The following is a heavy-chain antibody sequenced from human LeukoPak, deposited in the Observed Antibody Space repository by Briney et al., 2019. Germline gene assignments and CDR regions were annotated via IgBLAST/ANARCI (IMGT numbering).Heavy chain of an antibody. J-gene: IGHJ3*02. CDR1: GGSISSYY. D-gene: IGHD3-3*01. CDR2: IYYSGST. CDR3: ARQCDFWSAAKAFDI. V-gene: IGHV4-59*08. Sequence: SETLSLTCTVSGGSISSYYWSWIRQPPGKGLEWIGYIYYSGSTNYNPSLKSRVTISVDTSKNQFSLKLSSVTAADTAVYYCARQCDFWSAAKAFDIWGQGTMVTVSS.